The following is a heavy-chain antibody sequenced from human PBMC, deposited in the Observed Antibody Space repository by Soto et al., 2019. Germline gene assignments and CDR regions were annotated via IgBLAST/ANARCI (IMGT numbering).Heavy chain of an antibody. J-gene: IGHJ4*02. CDR2: ISWNSATI. CDR3: AKAPGYCSGGSCSNLGYFDL. CDR1: GFTFDHYA. D-gene: IGHD2-15*01. V-gene: IGHV3-9*01. Sequence: PGGSLRLSCAASGFTFDHYAMHWVRQAPGKGLEWVSGISWNSATIDYADSVKGRFTISRDNAKNSLYLQMNSLSGEDAAFYYWAKAPGYCSGGSCSNLGYFDLWGQGTPVTVSS.